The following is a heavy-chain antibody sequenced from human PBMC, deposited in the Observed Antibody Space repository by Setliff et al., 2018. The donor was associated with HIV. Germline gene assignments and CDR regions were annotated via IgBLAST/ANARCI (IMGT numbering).Heavy chain of an antibody. J-gene: IGHJ5*02. V-gene: IGHV1-69*13. CDR2: ILPFFDTA. CDR1: GGTFTRNC. D-gene: IGHD6-6*01. CDR3: ARQKASEYSSSFWFDP. Sequence: GASVKVSCKVSGGTFTRNCISWVRQAPGQGLEWMGGILPFFDTANYAQKFQGRVTITADESTSTVHMELSSLTSEDTAVYYCARQKASEYSSSFWFDPWGQGTLVTVSS.